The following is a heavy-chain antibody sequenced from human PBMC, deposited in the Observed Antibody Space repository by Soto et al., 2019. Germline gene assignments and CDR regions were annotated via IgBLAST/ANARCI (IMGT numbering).Heavy chain of an antibody. CDR1: GFTFRTYA. V-gene: IGHV3-23*05. CDR3: ATPCEKCGYYDSSGYGLDFDY. J-gene: IGHJ4*02. CDR2: INNSGRST. D-gene: IGHD3-22*01. Sequence: PGGSLRLSCAASGFTFRTYAMSWVRQAPGKGLEWVSSINNSGRSTHYAEHVKGRFTIARDNSKNTLFLQMNSLRVEDTAVYYCATPCEKCGYYDSSGYGLDFDYWGQGILVTVSS.